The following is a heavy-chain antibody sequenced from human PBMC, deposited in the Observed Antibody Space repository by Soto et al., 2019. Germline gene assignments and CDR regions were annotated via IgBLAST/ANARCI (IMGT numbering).Heavy chain of an antibody. V-gene: IGHV4-59*08. J-gene: IGHJ4*02. Sequence: QVQLQESGPGLVKPSETLSLTCTVSGGSISSYYWSWIRQPPGKGLEWIGNIYYSGSTNYNPSPKCRVTISVDTSKNQFSLKLSSVTAADTAVYYCARRWGAAVDYWGQGTLVTVSS. CDR1: GGSISSYY. CDR3: ARRWGAAVDY. CDR2: IYYSGST. D-gene: IGHD1-26*01.